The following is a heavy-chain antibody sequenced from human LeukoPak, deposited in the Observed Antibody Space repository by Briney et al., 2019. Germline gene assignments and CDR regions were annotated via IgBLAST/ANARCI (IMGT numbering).Heavy chain of an antibody. CDR3: ARVNRYYDSSGLDY. CDR1: GGSISSGGHY. Sequence: SETLSLTCTVSGGSISSGGHYWSWIRQHPGKGLEWIGYIYYSGSTYYNPSLKSRVTISVDTSKNQFSLKLSSVTAADTAVYYCARVNRYYDSSGLDYWGQGTLVTVSS. D-gene: IGHD3-22*01. V-gene: IGHV4-31*03. J-gene: IGHJ4*02. CDR2: IYYSGST.